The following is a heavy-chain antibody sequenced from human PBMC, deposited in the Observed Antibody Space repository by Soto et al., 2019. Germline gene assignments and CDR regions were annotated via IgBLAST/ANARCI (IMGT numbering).Heavy chain of an antibody. Sequence: PSETLSLTCTVSGGSVSNTNYYLSWIRQPPGKGLEWIAYMSYSGTANYNPSLKSRVTISVDTSKNQFSLKLSSVTAADTAVYYCARAINFDFWSDSKIWHYFDYWGQGIRVTVSS. CDR3: ARAINFDFWSDSKIWHYFDY. J-gene: IGHJ4*02. D-gene: IGHD3-3*01. CDR1: GGSVSNTNYY. CDR2: MSYSGTA. V-gene: IGHV4-61*01.